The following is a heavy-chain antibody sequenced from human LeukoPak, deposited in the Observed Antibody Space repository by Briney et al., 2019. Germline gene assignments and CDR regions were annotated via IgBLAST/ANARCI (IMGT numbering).Heavy chain of an antibody. CDR3: ARVEYDSSGYYDY. CDR2: ISSSSSYI. Sequence: GGSLRLSCAASGFTFSSYSMNWVRQAPGKGLEWVSSISSSSSYIYYADSVKGRFTISRDNAKSSLYLQMNSLRAEDTAVYYCARVEYDSSGYYDYWGQGTLVTVSS. V-gene: IGHV3-21*01. CDR1: GFTFSSYS. J-gene: IGHJ4*02. D-gene: IGHD3-22*01.